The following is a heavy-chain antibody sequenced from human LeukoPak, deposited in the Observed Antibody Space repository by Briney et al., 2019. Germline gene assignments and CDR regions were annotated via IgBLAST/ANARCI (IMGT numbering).Heavy chain of an antibody. Sequence: GGSLRLSCAASGFIFNKHAMSWVRQAPGKGLEWVSGLSGSGGSTDYADSVKGRFTVSRDNSKNTLFLQMDSLRAEDTAIYYCAKERDYGPADYWGQGTLVTVSS. CDR2: LSGSGGST. CDR3: AKERDYGPADY. CDR1: GFIFNKHA. V-gene: IGHV3-23*01. D-gene: IGHD4/OR15-4a*01. J-gene: IGHJ4*02.